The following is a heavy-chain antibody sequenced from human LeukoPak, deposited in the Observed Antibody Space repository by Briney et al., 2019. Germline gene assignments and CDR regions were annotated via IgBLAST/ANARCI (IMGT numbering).Heavy chain of an antibody. D-gene: IGHD3-10*01. V-gene: IGHV1-69*13. J-gene: IGHJ4*02. Sequence: SVKVSCKASGGTFTSYAISWVRQPPGQGLEWMGGIIPIFDTANYAQKFQGRVTITADESTSTAYMELSSLKSEDTAVYYCATTYETGHFDYWGQGTLVTVSS. CDR3: ATTYETGHFDY. CDR1: GGTFTSYA. CDR2: IIPIFDTA.